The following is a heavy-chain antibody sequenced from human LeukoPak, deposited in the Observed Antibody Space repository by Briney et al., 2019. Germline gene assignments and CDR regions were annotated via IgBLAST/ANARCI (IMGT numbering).Heavy chain of an antibody. CDR2: ISGGSSTI. D-gene: IGHD2-2*01. CDR1: GFTFSSSA. Sequence: PGGSLRLSCAASGFTFSSSAMSWVRQVPGKGLEWVSSISGGSSTIYYADSVKGRFTISRDNAKSSLYLQMDSLRAEDTAVYYCARQCSITSCLWGQGTLVTVSS. CDR3: ARQCSITSCL. V-gene: IGHV3-21*01. J-gene: IGHJ4*02.